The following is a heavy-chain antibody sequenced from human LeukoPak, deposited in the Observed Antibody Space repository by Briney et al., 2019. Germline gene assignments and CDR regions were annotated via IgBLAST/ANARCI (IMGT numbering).Heavy chain of an antibody. CDR2: ISGSGGST. J-gene: IGHJ6*04. Sequence: GGSLRLSCAASGFTFSSYAMSWVRQAPGKGLEWVSAISGSGGSTYYADSVKGRFTISRDNSKNTLYLQMNSLRAEDTAVYYCAKSTTGTGEYYYVMAVWGKGTTVPVSS. V-gene: IGHV3-23*01. D-gene: IGHD1-1*01. CDR1: GFTFSSYA. CDR3: AKSTTGTGEYYYVMAV.